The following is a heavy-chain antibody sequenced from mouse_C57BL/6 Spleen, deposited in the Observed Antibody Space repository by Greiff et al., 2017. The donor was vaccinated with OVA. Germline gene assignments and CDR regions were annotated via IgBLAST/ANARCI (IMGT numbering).Heavy chain of an antibody. Sequence: QVQLQQSGAELAKPGASVKLSCKASGYTFTSYWMHWVKQRPGQGLEWIGYINPSSGYTKYNQKFKDKATLTADKSSCTAYMQLSILTYEDSAVYYCARGGSYAMDYWGQGTSVTVSS. CDR2: INPSSGYT. CDR3: ARGGSYAMDY. V-gene: IGHV1-7*01. CDR1: GYTFTSYW. J-gene: IGHJ4*01.